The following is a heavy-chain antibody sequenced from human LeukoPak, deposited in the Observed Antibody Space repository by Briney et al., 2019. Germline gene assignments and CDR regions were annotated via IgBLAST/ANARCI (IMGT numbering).Heavy chain of an antibody. CDR2: IYYSGST. V-gene: IGHV4-59*01. J-gene: IGHJ4*02. D-gene: IGHD4-23*01. CDR3: AGDAQGVNDY. CDR1: GGSISSYY. Sequence: SETLSLTCTVSGGSISSYYWSWIRQPPGKGLEWIGYIYYSGSTNYNPSLKSRVTISVDTSKNQFSLKLSSVTAADTAVYYCAGDAQGVNDYWGQGTLVTVSS.